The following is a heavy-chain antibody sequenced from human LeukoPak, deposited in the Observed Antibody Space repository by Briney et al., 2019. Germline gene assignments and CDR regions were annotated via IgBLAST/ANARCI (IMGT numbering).Heavy chain of an antibody. CDR1: GGSISSYY. J-gene: IGHJ4*02. V-gene: IGHV4-59*01. CDR3: ASGGGDYYDSSGRFDY. D-gene: IGHD3-22*01. CDR2: IYYSGST. Sequence: PSETLSLTCTVSGGSISSYYWSWIRQPPGKGLEWIGYIYYSGSTNYNPSLKSRVTISVDTSKNQFSLKLSSVTAADTAVYYCASGGGDYYDSSGRFDYWGQGTLVTVSS.